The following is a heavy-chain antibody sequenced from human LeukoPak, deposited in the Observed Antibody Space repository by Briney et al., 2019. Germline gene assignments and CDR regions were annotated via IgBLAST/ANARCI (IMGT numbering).Heavy chain of an antibody. Sequence: ASVKVSCKASGYTFTGYYMHWVRQAPGQGLEWMGWINPNSGGTNYAQKFQGWVTMTRDTSTSTVYMELSSLRSEDTAVYYCARLLAGTTEDYWGQGTLVTVSS. J-gene: IGHJ4*02. D-gene: IGHD1-1*01. CDR1: GYTFTGYY. CDR2: INPNSGGT. V-gene: IGHV1-2*04. CDR3: ARLLAGTTEDY.